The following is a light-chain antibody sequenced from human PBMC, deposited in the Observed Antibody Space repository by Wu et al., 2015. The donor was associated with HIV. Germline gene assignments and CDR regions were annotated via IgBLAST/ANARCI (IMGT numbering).Light chain of an antibody. CDR3: QQYDRSPPLYS. Sequence: DIVLTQSPATLSLSPGGRATLSCRASQRVSTFVAWYQHRPGQAPRLVIYGGSTRATGIPDRFSGSASGTDFTLTISRLEPEDFAVYYCQQYDRSPPLYSFGQGTKLEIK. V-gene: IGKV3-20*01. CDR2: GGS. CDR1: QRVSTF. J-gene: IGKJ2*03.